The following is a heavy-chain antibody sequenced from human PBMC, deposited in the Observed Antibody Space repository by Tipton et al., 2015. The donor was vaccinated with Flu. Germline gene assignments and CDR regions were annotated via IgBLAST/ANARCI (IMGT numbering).Heavy chain of an antibody. CDR1: GYSISSGYY. V-gene: IGHV4-38-2*02. CDR3: ARALSGYYFYAFDI. CDR2: IYHSGRT. Sequence: TLSLTCTVSGYSISSGYYWGWIRQPPGKGLEWIGSIYHSGRTYYNPSLKSRVTISVDTSKNQFSLKLSSVTAADTAVYYCARALSGYYFYAFDIWGQGTMVTVSS. J-gene: IGHJ3*02. D-gene: IGHD3-22*01.